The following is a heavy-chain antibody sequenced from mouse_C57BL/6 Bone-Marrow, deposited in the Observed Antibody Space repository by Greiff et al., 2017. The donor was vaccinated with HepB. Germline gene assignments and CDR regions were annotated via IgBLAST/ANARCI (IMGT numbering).Heavy chain of an antibody. Sequence: VKLMESGTELVKPGASVKLSCKASGYTFTSYWMHWVKQRPGQGLEWIGNINPSNGGTNYNEKFKSKATLTVDKSSSTAYMQLSSLTSEDSAVYYCARRRFYWYFDVWGTGTTVTVSS. V-gene: IGHV1-53*01. CDR3: ARRRFYWYFDV. CDR1: GYTFTSYW. CDR2: INPSNGGT. J-gene: IGHJ1*03.